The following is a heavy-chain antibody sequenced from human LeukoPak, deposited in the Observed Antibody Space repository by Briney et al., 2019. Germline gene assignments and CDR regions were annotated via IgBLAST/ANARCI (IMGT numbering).Heavy chain of an antibody. CDR2: MSFDRNDT. V-gene: IGHV3-30*04. CDR3: AREGHYDILTGYSPVEYYYYYMDV. D-gene: IGHD3-9*01. Sequence: GGSLRLSCAALELAFSSSTIHWVGQAPGKGLEWVAVMSFDRNDTHYAPSVKGRFPISRDNSKTTVYLQMNRLSPDDTALYYCAREGHYDILTGYSPVEYYYYYMDVWGKGTTVTVSS. J-gene: IGHJ6*03. CDR1: ELAFSSST.